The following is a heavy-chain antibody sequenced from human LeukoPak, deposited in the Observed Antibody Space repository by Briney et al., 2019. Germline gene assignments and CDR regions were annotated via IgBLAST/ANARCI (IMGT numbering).Heavy chain of an antibody. CDR3: VGWSGDNFNY. D-gene: IGHD3-10*01. J-gene: IGHJ4*02. Sequence: PGGSLRLSRAASGFIFSNSWMSWIRQPPGKGLEWVAHIKQDGSEKYYVDSVKGRFTLSRDNAQNSLYLQMKSLRAEDTAMFSCVGWSGDNFNYWGQGTLVTVSS. V-gene: IGHV3-7*01. CDR2: IKQDGSEK. CDR1: GFIFSNSW.